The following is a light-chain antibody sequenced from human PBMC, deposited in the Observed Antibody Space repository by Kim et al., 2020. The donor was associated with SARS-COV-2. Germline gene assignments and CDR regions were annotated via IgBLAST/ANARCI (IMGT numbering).Light chain of an antibody. CDR3: SSCDSSGNNVL. Sequence: GQTVPITCQGVSLISYYVGGYRQMPGQARLLVSSGKNNRPFGIPVRSEGSSSGNTASFTITGAQAGDEAVYPCSSCDSSGNNVLFGGGTKVTVL. CDR2: GKN. J-gene: IGLJ2*01. V-gene: IGLV3-19*01. CDR1: SLISYY.